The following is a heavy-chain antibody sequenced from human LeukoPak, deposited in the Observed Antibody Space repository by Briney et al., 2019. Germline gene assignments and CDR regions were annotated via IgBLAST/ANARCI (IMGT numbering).Heavy chain of an antibody. J-gene: IGHJ4*02. Sequence: GGSLRLSCAASGFTFSNAWMSWVRQAPGKGLEWVGRIKSKTDGGTTDYAAPVKGRFTISRDDSKNTLYLQMNSLKTEDTAVYYCTTAYYDYVWGSCRKRFDYWGQGTLVTVSS. V-gene: IGHV3-15*01. CDR1: GFTFSNAW. CDR3: TTAYYDYVWGSCRKRFDY. D-gene: IGHD3-16*02. CDR2: IKSKTDGGTT.